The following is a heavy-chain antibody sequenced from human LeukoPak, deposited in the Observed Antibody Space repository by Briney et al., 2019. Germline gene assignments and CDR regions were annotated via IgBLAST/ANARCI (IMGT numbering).Heavy chain of an antibody. J-gene: IGHJ4*02. CDR1: GYTLTELS. CDR2: LDREEGVK. CDR3: AIELFVASSTSRPL. D-gene: IGHD2-2*01. V-gene: IGHV1-24*01. Sequence: GASVRPSSKVSGYTLTELSMHCVRQAPGTGPEGMGGLDREEGVKIDAQKFQGRVTMTEDKSTDTAYMVLSGLRPEDTAVYYCAIELFVASSTSRPLWGQGTHVSVCS.